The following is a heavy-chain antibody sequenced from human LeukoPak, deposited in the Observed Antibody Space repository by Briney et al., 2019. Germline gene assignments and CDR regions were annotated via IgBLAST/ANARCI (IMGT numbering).Heavy chain of an antibody. CDR2: ISYDGSKK. CDR3: AKAPHRVLNLGYCSGGNCWVDY. V-gene: IGHV3-30*18. Sequence: GGSLRLCCAASGFTFSSYGMHWVRQAPGKGLEWVALISYDGSKKYYADSVKGRFTISRDNSKNTLFLQMNSLRAEDTAVYYCAKAPHRVLNLGYCSGGNCWVDYWGQGTLVTVSS. CDR1: GFTFSSYG. J-gene: IGHJ4*02. D-gene: IGHD2-15*01.